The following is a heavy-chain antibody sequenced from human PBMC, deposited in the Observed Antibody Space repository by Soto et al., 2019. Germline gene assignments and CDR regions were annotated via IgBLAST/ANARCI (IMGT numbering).Heavy chain of an antibody. CDR1: GYTFTGYY. CDR3: ARGPDRYSYGTGHFDY. J-gene: IGHJ4*02. D-gene: IGHD5-18*01. CDR2: INPNSGGT. V-gene: IGHV1-2*02. Sequence: ASVKVSCKASGYTFTGYYMHWVRQAPGQGLEWMGWINPNSGGTNYAQKFQGRVTMTRDTSISTAYMELSRLRSDDTAVYYCARGPDRYSYGTGHFDYWGQGTLCTVSS.